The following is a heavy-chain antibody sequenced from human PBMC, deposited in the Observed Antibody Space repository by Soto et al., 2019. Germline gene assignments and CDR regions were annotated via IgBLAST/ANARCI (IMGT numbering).Heavy chain of an antibody. J-gene: IGHJ3*02. D-gene: IGHD2-15*01. CDR1: GGSFSGYY. V-gene: IGHV4-34*01. Sequence: SETLSLTCAVYGGSFSGYYWTWIRQPPGTGLEWIGEINHSGSTNYNPSLKSRVTISVDTSKNQFSLKLSSVTAADTAVYYCARAAPRYCSGGSCHYDDFDIRGQGAMVT. CDR2: INHSGST. CDR3: ARAAPRYCSGGSCHYDDFDI.